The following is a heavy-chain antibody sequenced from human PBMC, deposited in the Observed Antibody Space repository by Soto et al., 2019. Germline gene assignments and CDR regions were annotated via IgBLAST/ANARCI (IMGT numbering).Heavy chain of an antibody. Sequence: PGGSLRLSCAASGFTFSSYGMHWVRQAPGKGLEWVAVIWYDGSNKYYADSVKGRFTISRDNSKNTLYLQMNSLRAEDTAVYSCETALSGANSAAFDIWGQGTMVTVSS. CDR2: IWYDGSNK. J-gene: IGHJ3*02. D-gene: IGHD7-27*01. CDR3: ETALSGANSAAFDI. V-gene: IGHV3-33*01. CDR1: GFTFSSYG.